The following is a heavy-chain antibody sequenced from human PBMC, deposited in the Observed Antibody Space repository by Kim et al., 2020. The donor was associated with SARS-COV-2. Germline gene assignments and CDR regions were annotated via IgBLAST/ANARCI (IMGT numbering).Heavy chain of an antibody. D-gene: IGHD6-13*01. Sequence: YAGSLKGRFTIPRDNYKSPLYLQINGRRAEDTAVYYCAKDRGRSWYGVGYWGQGTPVTVSS. V-gene: IGHV3-23*01. CDR3: AKDRGRSWYGVGY. J-gene: IGHJ4*02.